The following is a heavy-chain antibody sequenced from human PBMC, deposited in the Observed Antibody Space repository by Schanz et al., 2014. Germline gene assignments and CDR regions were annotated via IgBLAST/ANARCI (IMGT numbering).Heavy chain of an antibody. V-gene: IGHV1-46*01. Sequence: QVQLVQSGAEVKKPGASVKVSCKASGYTFISYFIHWVRQAPGQGLECMGIINPTGGSTSYAQRFQGRGTATRDTPTRTAYMESTSWRSEDTAVYYGARVAYAGYTSTPRRYRCQGTLVTVSS. CDR1: GYTFISYF. CDR2: INPTGGST. D-gene: IGHD2-21*01. J-gene: IGHJ4*02. CDR3: ARVAYAGYTSTPRRY.